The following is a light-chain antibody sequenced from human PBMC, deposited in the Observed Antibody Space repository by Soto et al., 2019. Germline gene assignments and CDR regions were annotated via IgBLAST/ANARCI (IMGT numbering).Light chain of an antibody. J-gene: IGKJ1*01. CDR2: GAS. V-gene: IGKV3-20*01. Sequence: EIVLTQSPGTLSLSPGERATLSCRASQSVSSSYFAWYQQKPGQAPRLLIYGASSRATGIPDRFSGSGSGTDFTLPISRREPEDFAVYYCQQYGRSLWTFGQGTKVEIK. CDR3: QQYGRSLWT. CDR1: QSVSSSY.